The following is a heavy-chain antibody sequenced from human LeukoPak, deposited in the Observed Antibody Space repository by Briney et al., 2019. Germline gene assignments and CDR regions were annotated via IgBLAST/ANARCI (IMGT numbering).Heavy chain of an antibody. V-gene: IGHV4-61*08. CDR3: ARGYSYGLRGSAPFDP. CDR1: GGSISSGGYY. CDR2: IYYSGST. D-gene: IGHD5-18*01. Sequence: SETLSLTCTVSGGSISSGGYYWSWIRQHPGKGLEWIGYIYYSGSTNYNPSLKSRVTISVDTSKNQFSLKLSSVTAADTAVYYCARGYSYGLRGSAPFDPWGQGTLVTVSS. J-gene: IGHJ5*02.